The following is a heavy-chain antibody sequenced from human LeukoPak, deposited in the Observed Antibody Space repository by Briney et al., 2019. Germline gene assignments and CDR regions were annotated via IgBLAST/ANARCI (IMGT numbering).Heavy chain of an antibody. J-gene: IGHJ4*02. Sequence: SETLSLTCTVSGGSISSSSYYWGWIRQPPGTGLEWIGSIYYSGSTYYNPSLKSRVTISVDTSKNQFSLKLSSVTAADTAVYYCARVKTVHYYDSSGYRDYFDYWGQGTLVTVSS. CDR2: IYYSGST. V-gene: IGHV4-39*07. CDR3: ARVKTVHYYDSSGYRDYFDY. D-gene: IGHD3-22*01. CDR1: GGSISSSSYY.